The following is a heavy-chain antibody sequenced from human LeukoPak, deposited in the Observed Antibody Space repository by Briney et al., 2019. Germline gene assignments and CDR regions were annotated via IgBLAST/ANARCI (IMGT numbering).Heavy chain of an antibody. J-gene: IGHJ4*01. CDR3: ATRVAAAGGFDY. CDR1: GYTLTELS. Sequence: GASVKVSCKVSGYTLTELSMHWVRQAPGKGLEGMGGFDPEDGETIYAQKFQGRVTMTEDTSTDTAYMELSSLRSEDTAVYYCATRVAAAGGFDYWGQGTLVTVSS. CDR2: FDPEDGET. V-gene: IGHV1-24*01. D-gene: IGHD6-13*01.